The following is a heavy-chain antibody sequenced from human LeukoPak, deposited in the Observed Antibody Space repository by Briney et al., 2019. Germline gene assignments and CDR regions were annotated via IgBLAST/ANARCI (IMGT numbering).Heavy chain of an antibody. CDR3: ARHLSGVTGYSYGRGIDY. V-gene: IGHV3-48*03. Sequence: GGSLRLSCAASGFTFSSYEMNWVRQAPGKGLEWVSYISSSGSTIYYADSVKGRFTISRDNAKKSLYLQMKSLRAEDTAVYYCARHLSGVTGYSYGRGIDYWGQGTLVTVSS. J-gene: IGHJ4*02. CDR2: ISSSGSTI. D-gene: IGHD5-18*01. CDR1: GFTFSSYE.